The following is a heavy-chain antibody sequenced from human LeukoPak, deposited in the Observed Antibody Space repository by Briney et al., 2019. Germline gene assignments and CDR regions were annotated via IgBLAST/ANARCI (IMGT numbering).Heavy chain of an antibody. D-gene: IGHD3-9*01. CDR1: GGSFSGYY. Sequence: SETLSLTCAVYGGSFSGYYWSWIRQPPGKGLEWIGEINHSGSTNYNPSLKSRVNISVDTSKNQFSLKLSSVTAADTAVYYCARVRAYDTRAFDIWGQGTMVTVSS. V-gene: IGHV4-34*01. J-gene: IGHJ3*02. CDR2: INHSGST. CDR3: ARVRAYDTRAFDI.